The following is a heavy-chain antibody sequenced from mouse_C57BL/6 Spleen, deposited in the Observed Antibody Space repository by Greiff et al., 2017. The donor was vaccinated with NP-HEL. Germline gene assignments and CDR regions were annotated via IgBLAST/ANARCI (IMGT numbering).Heavy chain of an antibody. V-gene: IGHV1-52*01. J-gene: IGHJ2*01. CDR1: GYTFTSYW. CDR2: IDPSDSET. CDR3: ARSPTTVVGDY. D-gene: IGHD1-1*01. Sequence: QVQLQQPGAELVRPGSSVKLSCKASGYTFTSYWMHWVKQRPLHGLDWIGNIDPSDSETHYNQKFKDKATLTVDKSSSTAYMQLSSLTSEDSAVYYCARSPTTVVGDYWGQGTTLTVSS.